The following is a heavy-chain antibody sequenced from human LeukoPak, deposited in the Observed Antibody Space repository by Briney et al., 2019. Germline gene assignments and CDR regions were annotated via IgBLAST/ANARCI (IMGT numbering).Heavy chain of an antibody. J-gene: IGHJ6*02. CDR1: GYTFTSYG. D-gene: IGHD2-2*01. Sequence: GASVKVSCKASGYTFTSYGISWVRQAPGQGLEWMGWISAYNGNTNYAQKLQGRVTMTTETSTSTAYMELRSLRSDDTAVYYCARGYDIVVVPAAQPTRHYYYYYGMDVWGQGTTVTVSS. CDR3: ARGYDIVVVPAAQPTRHYYYYYGMDV. V-gene: IGHV1-18*01. CDR2: ISAYNGNT.